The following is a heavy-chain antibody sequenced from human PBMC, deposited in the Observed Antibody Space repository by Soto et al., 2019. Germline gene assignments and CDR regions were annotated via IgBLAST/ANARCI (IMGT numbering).Heavy chain of an antibody. CDR3: ARYRREAVAGYTLDN. J-gene: IGHJ4*02. D-gene: IGHD6-13*01. Sequence: SETLSLTCTVSGGSISSNYWTWIRQPPGKGLEWIGYVYNSGSTNYNPSLKSRVTTSEDTSKSQFSLKVNSMTAADTAVYYCARYRREAVAGYTLDNWGQGSLVTV. CDR2: VYNSGST. CDR1: GGSISSNY. V-gene: IGHV4-59*01.